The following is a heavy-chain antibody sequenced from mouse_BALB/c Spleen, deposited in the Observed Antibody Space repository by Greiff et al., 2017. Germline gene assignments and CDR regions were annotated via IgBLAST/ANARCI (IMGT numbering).Heavy chain of an antibody. J-gene: IGHJ3*01. CDR1: GFTFTDYY. CDR3: ARDRGNGNYWAWFAY. Sequence: EVMLVESGGGLVQPGGSLRLSCATSGFTFTDYYMSWVRQPPGKALEWLGFIRNKANGYTTEYSASVKGRFTISRDNSQSILYLQMNTLRAEDSATYYCARDRGNGNYWAWFAYWGQGTLVTVSA. V-gene: IGHV7-3*02. D-gene: IGHD2-1*01. CDR2: IRNKANGYTT.